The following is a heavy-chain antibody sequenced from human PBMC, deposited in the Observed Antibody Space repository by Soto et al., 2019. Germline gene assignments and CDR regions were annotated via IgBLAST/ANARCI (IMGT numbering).Heavy chain of an antibody. D-gene: IGHD3-3*01. CDR2: IVVGSGNT. Sequence: GASVKVSCKASGFTFTISATQWVRQARGQRLEWIGWIVVGSGNTNYAQKFQERVTITRDMSTSTAYMELSSLRSEDTAVYYCAADSITIFGVAERRMPRYYMDVWGKGTTVTVSS. J-gene: IGHJ6*03. CDR1: GFTFTISA. V-gene: IGHV1-58*02. CDR3: AADSITIFGVAERRMPRYYMDV.